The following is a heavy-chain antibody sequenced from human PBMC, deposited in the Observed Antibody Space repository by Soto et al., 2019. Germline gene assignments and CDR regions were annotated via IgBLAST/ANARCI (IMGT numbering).Heavy chain of an antibody. CDR1: GFTLSSYS. V-gene: IGHV3-21*01. CDR2: ISSSSSYI. D-gene: IGHD5-12*01. Sequence: GGSLRLSCAASGFTLSSYSMNWVRQAPGKGLEWVSSISSSSSYIYYADSVKGRFTISRDNAKNSLYLQMNSLRAEDTAVYYCASSPSSLRSKLYSGYDYNAGHFDYWGQGTLVTVSS. CDR3: ASSPSSLRSKLYSGYDYNAGHFDY. J-gene: IGHJ4*02.